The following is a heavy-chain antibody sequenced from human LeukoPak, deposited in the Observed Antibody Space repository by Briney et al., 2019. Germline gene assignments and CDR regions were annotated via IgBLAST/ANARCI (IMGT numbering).Heavy chain of an antibody. CDR1: GFTFGNYW. J-gene: IGHJ6*03. Sequence: GGSLRLSCAASGFTFGNYWMSWVRQAPGKGLEWVANIKQDGSEKYYVDSVKGRFTISRENAKNSLYLQMNSLRAEDTAVYYCARDRSGSSSWPQIRAYYYMDVWGKGTTVT. CDR2: IKQDGSEK. V-gene: IGHV3-7*01. D-gene: IGHD6-13*01. CDR3: ARDRSGSSSWPQIRAYYYMDV.